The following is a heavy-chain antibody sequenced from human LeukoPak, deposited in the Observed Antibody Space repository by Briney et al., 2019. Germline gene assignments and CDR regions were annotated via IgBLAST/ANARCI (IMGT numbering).Heavy chain of an antibody. CDR1: GFTFSSYA. CDR3: PIGILPDRAVIVGATPPPGY. J-gene: IGHJ4*02. D-gene: IGHD1-26*01. V-gene: IGHV3-64*01. CDR2: ISSNGGST. Sequence: GGSLRLSCAASGFTFSSYAMHWVRQAPGKGLEYVSAISSNGGSTYYANSVKGRFTISRDNSKNTLYLQMGSLRAGDMAVYYCPIGILPDRAVIVGATPPPGYWGQGTLVTVSS.